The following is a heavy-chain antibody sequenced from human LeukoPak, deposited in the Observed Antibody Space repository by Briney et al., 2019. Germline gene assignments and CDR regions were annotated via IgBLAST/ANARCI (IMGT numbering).Heavy chain of an antibody. Sequence: GGSLRLSCAASGLTVSSTYMSWVRQTPGKWLEWVSVIYSGGSTYYADSVKGRFTISRDNSKNTLYLQMNSLRVEDTGVYFCAKDRIILSFGDVSKHWGQGTLVTVSS. V-gene: IGHV3-66*01. J-gene: IGHJ1*01. CDR1: GLTVSSTY. D-gene: IGHD3-10*01. CDR3: AKDRIILSFGDVSKH. CDR2: IYSGGST.